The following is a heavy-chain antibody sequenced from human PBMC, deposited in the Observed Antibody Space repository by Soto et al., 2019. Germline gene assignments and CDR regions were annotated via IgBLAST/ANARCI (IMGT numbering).Heavy chain of an antibody. CDR3: ARHAPVKVMVYAIGYYYYYMDV. CDR2: IYYSGST. V-gene: IGHV4-59*08. CDR1: GGSISSYY. Sequence: SETLSLTCTVSGGSISSYYWSWIRQPPGKGLEWIGYIYYSGSTNYNPSLKSRVTISVDTSKNQFSLKLSSVTAADTAVYYCARHAPVKVMVYAIGYYYYYMDVGGKGTRVTVSS. J-gene: IGHJ6*03. D-gene: IGHD2-8*01.